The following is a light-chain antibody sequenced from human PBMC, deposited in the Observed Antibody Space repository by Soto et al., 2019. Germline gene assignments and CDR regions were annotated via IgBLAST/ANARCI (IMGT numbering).Light chain of an antibody. Sequence: EIVMTQSPATLSVSPGARAPLSCRARQSINDNLAWYQQQPGQAPRLLMFRTSTRATGFPARFSAGGSGTDFNLTISSLQSEDFAIYHCQQYNNWPRATFGGGTKVDI. CDR3: QQYNNWPRAT. V-gene: IGKV3-15*01. CDR1: QSINDN. CDR2: RTS. J-gene: IGKJ4*01.